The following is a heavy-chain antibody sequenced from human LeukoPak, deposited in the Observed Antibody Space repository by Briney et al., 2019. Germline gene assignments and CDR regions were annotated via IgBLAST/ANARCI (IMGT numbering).Heavy chain of an antibody. CDR3: TTDPFNYYDNDDYFNS. Sequence: GGSLRLSCAASGLIFSNAWMSWDRQAPGKGLEWVGRIKSKSDGGTTDLAAPVKGRFTISRDDSKNTVYLQMNSLKSEDTAVFYCTTDPFNYYDNDDYFNSWGQGTLVTVSS. J-gene: IGHJ4*02. D-gene: IGHD3-22*01. CDR1: GLIFSNAW. V-gene: IGHV3-15*01. CDR2: IKSKSDGGTT.